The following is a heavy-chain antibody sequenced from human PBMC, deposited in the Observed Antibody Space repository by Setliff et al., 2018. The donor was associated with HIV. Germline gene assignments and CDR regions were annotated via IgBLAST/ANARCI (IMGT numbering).Heavy chain of an antibody. CDR3: ARVPSIAARRAYYYYYMDV. J-gene: IGHJ6*03. CDR2: IKQDGSEK. D-gene: IGHD6-6*01. CDR1: GFTFSSYW. V-gene: IGHV3-7*03. Sequence: SCAASGFTFSSYWMSWVRQAPGKGLEWVANIKQDGSEKYYVDSVKGRFTISRDNAKNSLYLQMNSLRAEDTAVYYCARVPSIAARRAYYYYYMDVWGKGTTVTVSS.